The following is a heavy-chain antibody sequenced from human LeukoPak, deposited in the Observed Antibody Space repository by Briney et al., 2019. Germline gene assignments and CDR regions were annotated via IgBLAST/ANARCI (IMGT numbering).Heavy chain of an antibody. CDR3: AKSPKVGPTGVFDD. D-gene: IGHD1-26*01. Sequence: PGGSLRLSCAASGFTFSSYAMSWVRQAPGKGLEWVSAISASGDFTYYADSVKGRFTISRYFFRNTLYLQMNSLRAEDTAVYYCAKSPKVGPTGVFDDWGQGTLVAVAS. J-gene: IGHJ4*02. V-gene: IGHV3-23*01. CDR2: ISASGDFT. CDR1: GFTFSSYA.